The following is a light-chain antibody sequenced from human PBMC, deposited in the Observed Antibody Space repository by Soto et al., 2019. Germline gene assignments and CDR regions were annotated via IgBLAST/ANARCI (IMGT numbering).Light chain of an antibody. J-gene: IGKJ5*01. V-gene: IGKV3-20*01. Sequence: EIVLTQSPGTLSLSPGESATLSCRASQSVSSSYLAWYHQKPGQAPRLLIYGASSRATGIPDRFSGSGSGTAFTLTISSLQSADFAVYYGQQYKNWPPITFGQGTRLEIK. CDR2: GAS. CDR1: QSVSSSY. CDR3: QQYKNWPPIT.